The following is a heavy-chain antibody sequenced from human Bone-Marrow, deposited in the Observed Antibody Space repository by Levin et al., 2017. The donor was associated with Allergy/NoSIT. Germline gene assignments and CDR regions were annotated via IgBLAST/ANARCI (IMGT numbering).Heavy chain of an antibody. J-gene: IGHJ4*02. CDR1: GYTFTSYG. V-gene: IGHV1-18*01. CDR3: ARNNALGYYDSSGYYYFDY. Sequence: GESLKISCKASGYTFTSYGISWVRQAPGQGLEWMGWISAYNGNTNYAQKLQGRVTMTTDTSTSTAYMELRSLRSDDTAVYYCARNNALGYYDSSGYYYFDYWGQGTLVTVSS. D-gene: IGHD3-22*01. CDR2: ISAYNGNT.